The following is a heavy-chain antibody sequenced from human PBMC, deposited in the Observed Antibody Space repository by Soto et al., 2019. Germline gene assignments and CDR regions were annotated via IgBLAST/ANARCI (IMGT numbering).Heavy chain of an antibody. V-gene: IGHV3-30*04. Sequence: QVRLVESGGAMVQPGGSLRLSCAASGFIFSSYAMHWVRQAPGKGLEWVAVISSDASYQYHADSVKGRFSISRDNSKNTLYPEMNSLTADDTAIDYCARGRLQWRYDFDSGGQGTLVTVSS. CDR2: ISSDASYQ. D-gene: IGHD4-4*01. J-gene: IGHJ4*02. CDR1: GFIFSSYA. CDR3: ARGRLQWRYDFDS.